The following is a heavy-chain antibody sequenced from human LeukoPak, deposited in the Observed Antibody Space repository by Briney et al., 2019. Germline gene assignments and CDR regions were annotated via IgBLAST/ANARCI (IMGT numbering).Heavy chain of an antibody. J-gene: IGHJ4*02. CDR3: ARSRSYYDFWSGYYGGGYYFDY. V-gene: IGHV1-2*02. CDR1: GYTFTSYG. CDR2: INPNSGGT. Sequence: ASVKVSCKASGYTFTSYGISWVRQAPGQGLEWMGWINPNSGGTNYAQKFQGRVTMTRDTSISTAYMELSRLRSDDTAVYYCARSRSYYDFWSGYYGGGYYFDYWGQGTLVTVSS. D-gene: IGHD3-3*01.